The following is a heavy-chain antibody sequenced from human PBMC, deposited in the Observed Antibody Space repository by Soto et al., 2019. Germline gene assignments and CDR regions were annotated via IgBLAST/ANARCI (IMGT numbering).Heavy chain of an antibody. CDR3: AREGYGSGSYDYYYYATDV. V-gene: IGHV3-53*01. J-gene: IGHJ6*02. CDR1: GFTVSSNY. Sequence: GGSLRLSCAASGFTVSSNYMSWVRQAPGKGLEWVSVIYSGGSTYYADSVKGRFTISRDNSKNTLYLQMNSLRAEDTAVYYCAREGYGSGSYDYYYYATDVWGPGPTVTVS. D-gene: IGHD3-10*01. CDR2: IYSGGST.